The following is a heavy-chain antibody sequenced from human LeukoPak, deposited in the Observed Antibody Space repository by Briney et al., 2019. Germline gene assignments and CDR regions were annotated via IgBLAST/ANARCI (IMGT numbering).Heavy chain of an antibody. Sequence: GGSLRLSCATSGFTFRSYWMSWVRQSQGKGLEWVANIKQDGSETYYVDSVKGRFTISRDNAKNSLYLQMNSLRAEDTAVYYCARDGYCSGGSCYYFDYWGQGTLVTVSS. J-gene: IGHJ4*02. CDR1: GFTFRSYW. V-gene: IGHV3-7*01. D-gene: IGHD2-15*01. CDR2: IKQDGSET. CDR3: ARDGYCSGGSCYYFDY.